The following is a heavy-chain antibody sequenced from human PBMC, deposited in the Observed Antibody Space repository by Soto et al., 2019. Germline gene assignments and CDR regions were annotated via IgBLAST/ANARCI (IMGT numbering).Heavy chain of an antibody. CDR1: GFSFGNYV. Sequence: GGSLRLSCAASGFSFGNYVMNWVRQAPGKGLEWVSGISDSGGSSSSADSVKGRFTVSRDNSKNTLYPQMDSLAGDDTAVYYCTKGGDSWSGYAQHWGQGALVTVPQ. CDR3: TKGGDSWSGYAQH. D-gene: IGHD3-3*01. J-gene: IGHJ1*01. V-gene: IGHV3-23*01. CDR2: ISDSGGSS.